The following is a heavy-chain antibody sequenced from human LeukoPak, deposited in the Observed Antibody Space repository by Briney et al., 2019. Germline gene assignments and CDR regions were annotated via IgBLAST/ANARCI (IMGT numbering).Heavy chain of an antibody. Sequence: SGTLSLTCTVSGGSISSYYWSWIRQPPGKGLEWIGYIYYSGSTNYNPSLKSRVTISVDTSKNQFSLKLSSVTAADTAVYYCARDEDYYGSGSYYYYWGQGTLVTVSS. D-gene: IGHD3-10*01. CDR1: GGSISSYY. CDR3: ARDEDYYGSGSYYYY. CDR2: IYYSGST. V-gene: IGHV4-59*01. J-gene: IGHJ4*02.